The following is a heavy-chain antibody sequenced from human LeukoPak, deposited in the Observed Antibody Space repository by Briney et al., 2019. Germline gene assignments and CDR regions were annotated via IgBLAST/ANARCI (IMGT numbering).Heavy chain of an antibody. D-gene: IGHD2-2*01. V-gene: IGHV1-2*04. J-gene: IGHJ4*02. Sequence: GASVKVSCKASGYTFTDYYMHWVRQAPGQGLGWMGWINPNSGGTYSAQKFQGWVTMTRDTSISTAYMELSRLTSDDTAVYYCARANALHCSSTSCLFVYWGQGTLVTVSS. CDR2: INPNSGGT. CDR3: ARANALHCSSTSCLFVY. CDR1: GYTFTDYY.